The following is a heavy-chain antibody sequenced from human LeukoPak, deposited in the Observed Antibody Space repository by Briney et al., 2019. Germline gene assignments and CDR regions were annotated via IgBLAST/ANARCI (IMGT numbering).Heavy chain of an antibody. CDR2: INPNSGGT. Sequence: ASVKVSRKASGYTFTGYYMHWVRQAPGQGLEWMGWINPNSGGTNYAQKFQGRVTMTRDTPISTAYMELSRLRSDDTAVYYCARGVGNYVLFDYWGQGTLVTVSS. J-gene: IGHJ4*02. CDR1: GYTFTGYY. D-gene: IGHD1-7*01. V-gene: IGHV1-2*02. CDR3: ARGVGNYVLFDY.